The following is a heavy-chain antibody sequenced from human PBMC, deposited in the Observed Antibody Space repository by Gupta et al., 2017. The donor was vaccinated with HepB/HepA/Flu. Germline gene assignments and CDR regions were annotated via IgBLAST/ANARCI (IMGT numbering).Heavy chain of an antibody. CDR2: MSGSGATT. V-gene: IGHV3-23*01. J-gene: IGHJ4*02. CDR1: GFIFRNYA. CDR3: AKVEGGTATAYFDY. Sequence: EVQLLESGGGLVQPGGSLRLSCAASGFIFRNYAMTWVRQAPGKGLEWVSSMSGSGATTYDADSVKGRFTISRDNSKNTLFLQMNSLRAEDTAVYYCAKVEGGTATAYFDYWGQGTLVTVSS. D-gene: IGHD3-16*01.